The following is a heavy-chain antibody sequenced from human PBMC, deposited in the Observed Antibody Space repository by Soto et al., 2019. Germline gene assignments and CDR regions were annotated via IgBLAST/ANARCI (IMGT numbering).Heavy chain of an antibody. J-gene: IGHJ4*02. CDR1: GGSVSSGSYY. V-gene: IGHV4-61*01. Sequence: KPSETLSLTCTVSGGSVSSGSYYWSWIRQPPGKGLEWIGYIYYSGSTNYNPSLKSRVTISVDTSKNQFSLKLSSVTAADTAVYYCARSAGELLDFWSGYWILAYYFDYWGQGTLVTVSS. CDR3: ARSAGELLDFWSGYWILAYYFDY. D-gene: IGHD3-3*01. CDR2: IYYSGST.